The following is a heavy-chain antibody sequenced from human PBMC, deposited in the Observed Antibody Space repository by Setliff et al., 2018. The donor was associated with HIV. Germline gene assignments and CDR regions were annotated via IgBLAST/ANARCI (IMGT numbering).Heavy chain of an antibody. Sequence: PSETLSLTCAVYGGSFSGYYWSWIRQPPGKGLEWIGYITYSGSAYYNPSLKSRVTISIDTSNNQISLRLSSVTAADTAMYYCVRDDYGYNVKGFDYWGPGTLVTVSS. CDR2: ITYSGSA. D-gene: IGHD4-17*01. CDR3: VRDDYGYNVKGFDY. CDR1: GGSFSGYY. J-gene: IGHJ4*02. V-gene: IGHV4-34*09.